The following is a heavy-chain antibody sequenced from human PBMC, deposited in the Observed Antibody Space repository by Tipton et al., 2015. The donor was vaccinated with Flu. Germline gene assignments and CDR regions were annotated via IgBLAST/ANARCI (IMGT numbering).Heavy chain of an antibody. D-gene: IGHD3-9*01. J-gene: IGHJ4*02. CDR3: ARHDILTGITH. CDR2: IYHSGST. V-gene: IGHV4-38-2*02. CDR1: GYSISSGYY. Sequence: TLSLTCTVSGYSISSGYYWGWIRQPPGKGLEWIGSIYHSGSTYYNPSLKCRVTISVDTSKNQFSLKLSSVTAADTAVYYCARHDILTGITHWGQGTLVTVSS.